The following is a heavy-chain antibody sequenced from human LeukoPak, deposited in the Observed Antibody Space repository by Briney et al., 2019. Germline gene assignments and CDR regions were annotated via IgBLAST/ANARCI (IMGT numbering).Heavy chain of an antibody. V-gene: IGHV4-34*01. J-gene: IGHJ4*02. CDR1: GGSFSGYY. CDR3: ARDDYGDYGR. CDR2: INHSGST. D-gene: IGHD4-17*01. Sequence: SETLSLTCAVYGGSFSGYYWSWIRQPPGKGLEWIGEINHSGSTNYNPPLKSRVTISVDTSKNQFSLKLSSVTAADTAVYYCARDDYGDYGRWGQGTLVTVSS.